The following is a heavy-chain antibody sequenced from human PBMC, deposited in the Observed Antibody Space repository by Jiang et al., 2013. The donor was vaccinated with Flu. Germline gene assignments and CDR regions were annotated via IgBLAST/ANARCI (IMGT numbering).Heavy chain of an antibody. J-gene: IGHJ5*02. V-gene: IGHV3-30*18. D-gene: IGHD6-6*01. CDR3: AKNSRQYSSSSGLGS. CDR2: ISYDGGSE. Sequence: SGGGVVQPGRSLETLLCSLWIHLQYLWACTGSARAPGKGLEWVAVISYDGGSEYYADSVKGRVAISRDNSNDTLYLQMNSLRAEDTAMYYCAKNSRQYSSSSGLGSWGQGTLVSVSS. CDR1: IHLQYLW.